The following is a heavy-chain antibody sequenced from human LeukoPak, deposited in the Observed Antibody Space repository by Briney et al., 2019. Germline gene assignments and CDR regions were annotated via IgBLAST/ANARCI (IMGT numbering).Heavy chain of an antibody. Sequence: QTGGSLRLSCAASGFTFSSYWMSWVRQAPGKGLEWVANIKQDGSEKYYVDSVKGRFTISRDNAKNSLYLQMNSLRVEDTAVYYWARDHRGYSYGPKEYPYSYRDVGGKGPAVPVPS. CDR1: GFTFSSYW. V-gene: IGHV3-7*01. J-gene: IGHJ6*03. CDR2: IKQDGSEK. CDR3: ARDHRGYSYGPKEYPYSYRDV. D-gene: IGHD5-18*01.